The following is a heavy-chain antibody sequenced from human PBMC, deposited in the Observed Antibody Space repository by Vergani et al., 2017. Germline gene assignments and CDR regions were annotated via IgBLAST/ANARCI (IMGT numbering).Heavy chain of an antibody. CDR2: IQFDGSNQ. CDR1: GFTLSNYD. Sequence: QVQLVESGGGVVQRGGSLRLSCATPGFTLSNYDMQWIRQGPGKGLEFVAFIQFDGSNQYYADSVKGRFTLSRDFSKNTLYLQMNSLRTDDTATYYCAKHFRGWGIDYWGQGTLVTVSS. CDR3: AKHFRGWGIDY. J-gene: IGHJ4*02. V-gene: IGHV3-30*02. D-gene: IGHD3-16*01.